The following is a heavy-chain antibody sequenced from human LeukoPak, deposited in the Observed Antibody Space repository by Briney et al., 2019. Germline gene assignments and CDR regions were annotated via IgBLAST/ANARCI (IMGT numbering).Heavy chain of an antibody. CDR1: GYIFTSYW. CDR2: IYPGDSDT. J-gene: IGHJ4*02. Sequence: GESLKISCKGFGYIFTSYWIVWVRQMPGKGLEWVGIIYPGDSDTKYSPSFQGQVTISADESISVAYLQWTTLKASDTAMYYCVRRQYFDSSGYGIDYWGQGTLVTVSS. D-gene: IGHD3-22*01. V-gene: IGHV5-51*01. CDR3: VRRQYFDSSGYGIDY.